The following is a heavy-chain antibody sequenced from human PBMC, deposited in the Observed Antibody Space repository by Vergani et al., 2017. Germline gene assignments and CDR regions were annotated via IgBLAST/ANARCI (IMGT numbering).Heavy chain of an antibody. CDR1: GFTFSSYS. D-gene: IGHD3-22*01. CDR3: ASLREYYYDSSGYEYYYYGMDV. Sequence: EVQLVESGGGLVKPGGSLRLSCAASGFTFSSYSMNWVRQAPGKGLEWVSSISSSSSYIYYADSVKGRFTISRDNARNSLYLQMNSLRAEDTAVYYCASLREYYYDSSGYEYYYYGMDVWGQGTTVTVSS. J-gene: IGHJ6*02. V-gene: IGHV3-21*01. CDR2: ISSSSSYI.